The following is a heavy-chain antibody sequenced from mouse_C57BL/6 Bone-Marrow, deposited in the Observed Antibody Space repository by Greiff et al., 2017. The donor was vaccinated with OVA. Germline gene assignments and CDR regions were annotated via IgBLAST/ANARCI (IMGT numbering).Heavy chain of an antibody. CDR3: TRGATVVAKGDFDY. D-gene: IGHD1-1*01. J-gene: IGHJ2*01. CDR1: GYTFTDYE. V-gene: IGHV1-15*01. CDR2: IDPETGGT. Sequence: QVQLKESGAELVRPGASVTLSCKASGYTFTDYEMHWVKQTPVHGLEWIGAIDPETGGTAYNQKFKGKAILTADKSSSTAYMELRSLTSEDSAVYYCTRGATVVAKGDFDYWGQGTTLTVSS.